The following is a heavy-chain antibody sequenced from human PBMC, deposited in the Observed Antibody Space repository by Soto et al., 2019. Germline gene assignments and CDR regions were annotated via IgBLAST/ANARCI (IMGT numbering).Heavy chain of an antibody. CDR1: GFTFSNYA. Sequence: EVQLLESGGGLVQPGGSLRLSCAASGFTFSNYAMSWVRQAPGKGLEWVSAISGSGGSTYDADSVKGRFTISRDNSKNPLNMKMNSLRAEDTAVYYCAKDLSKNRGYSYFDHWGQGTLVTVSS. CDR2: ISGSGGST. CDR3: AKDLSKNRGYSYFDH. D-gene: IGHD5-12*01. J-gene: IGHJ4*02. V-gene: IGHV3-23*01.